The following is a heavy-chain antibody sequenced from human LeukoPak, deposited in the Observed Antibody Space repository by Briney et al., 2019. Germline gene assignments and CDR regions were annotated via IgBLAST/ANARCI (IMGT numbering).Heavy chain of an antibody. CDR3: ARRPKYCSSTSCPRVYAFDI. CDR1: GGSISSSSYY. D-gene: IGHD2-2*01. CDR2: IYYSGST. J-gene: IGHJ3*02. Sequence: SETLSLTCTVSGGSISSSSYYWGWIRQPPGNGLEWIGSIYYSGSTYYNPSLKSRVTISVDTSKNQFSLKLSSVTAADTAVYYCARRPKYCSSTSCPRVYAFDIWGQGTMVTVSS. V-gene: IGHV4-39*01.